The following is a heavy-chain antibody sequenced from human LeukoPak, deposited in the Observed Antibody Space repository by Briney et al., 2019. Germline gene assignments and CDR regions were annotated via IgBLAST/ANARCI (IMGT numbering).Heavy chain of an antibody. D-gene: IGHD2-21*02. J-gene: IGHJ4*02. CDR2: INSDGSST. CDR3: ARDPYCGGDCYSGFDY. Sequence: PGGSLRLSCAASGFTFSSYWMHWVRQAPGKGLVWVSRINSDGSSTSYADSVKGRFTISRDNAKNTLYLQMNSLRAEDTAVYYCARDPYCGGDCYSGFDYWGQGTLVTVSS. CDR1: GFTFSSYW. V-gene: IGHV3-74*01.